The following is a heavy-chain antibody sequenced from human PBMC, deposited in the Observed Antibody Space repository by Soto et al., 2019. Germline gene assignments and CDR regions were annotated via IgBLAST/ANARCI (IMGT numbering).Heavy chain of an antibody. CDR2: ISSSSSTI. V-gene: IGHV3-11*01. CDR3: GKGRSYYYYYGVDV. Sequence: GGSLRLSCAASGFTFSDHYMDWVRQAPGKGLEWVSYISSSSSTIYYADAVKGRFTISRDNSKSTLYLQMNSLRAEDTAVYYCGKGRSYYYYYGVDVWGQGTTVTVSS. D-gene: IGHD1-26*01. J-gene: IGHJ6*02. CDR1: GFTFSDHY.